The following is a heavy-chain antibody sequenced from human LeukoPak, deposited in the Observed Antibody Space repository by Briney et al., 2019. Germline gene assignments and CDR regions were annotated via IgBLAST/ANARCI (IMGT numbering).Heavy chain of an antibody. CDR3: ARGVLITMVRGVTYNWFDP. CDR1: GGSFSGYY. V-gene: IGHV4-34*01. CDR2: INHSGST. J-gene: IGHJ5*02. Sequence: SETLSLTCAVYGGSFSGYYWSWIRQPPGKGLEWIGEINHSGSTNYNPSLKRRVTISVDTSKNQFSLKQSSVTAADPAVYYCARGVLITMVRGVTYNWFDPWGQGTLVTVSS. D-gene: IGHD3-10*01.